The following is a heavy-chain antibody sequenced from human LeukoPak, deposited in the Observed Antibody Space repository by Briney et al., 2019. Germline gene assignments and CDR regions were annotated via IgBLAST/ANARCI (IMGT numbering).Heavy chain of an antibody. CDR1: GFTFSSYS. V-gene: IGHV3-7*01. D-gene: IGHD3-3*01. Sequence: GGSLRLSCAASGFTFSSYSMNWVRQAPGKGLEWVANIKQDGSEKYYVDSVKGRFTISRDNAKNSLYLQMNSLRAEDTAVYYCARFSKTIFGVVTTYYFDYWGQGTLVTVSS. J-gene: IGHJ4*02. CDR3: ARFSKTIFGVVTTYYFDY. CDR2: IKQDGSEK.